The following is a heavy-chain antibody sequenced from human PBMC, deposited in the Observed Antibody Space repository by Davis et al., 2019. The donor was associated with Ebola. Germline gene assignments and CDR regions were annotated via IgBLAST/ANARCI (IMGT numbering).Heavy chain of an antibody. CDR1: GFTFDDYT. CDR3: TRGERYYDGSGPFVGEGAYYMDV. J-gene: IGHJ6*03. D-gene: IGHD3-22*01. V-gene: IGHV3-43*01. Sequence: GESLKISCAASGFTFDDYTIHWVRQVPGKGLEWVSLISWDGESTWYADSVKGRFTISRDNSKNSLYLQMNNLRTEDTALYYCTRGERYYDGSGPFVGEGAYYMDVWGKGTTVTVSS. CDR2: ISWDGEST.